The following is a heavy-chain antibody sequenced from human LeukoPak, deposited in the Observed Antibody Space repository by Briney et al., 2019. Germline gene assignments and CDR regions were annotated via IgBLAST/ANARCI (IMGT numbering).Heavy chain of an antibody. Sequence: SETLSLTCTVSGGSLSSHYWSWIRQPPGKGLEWIGYISDTGNTNSSPSLQRRVVISVDTSKNQFSLILRSVIAADTAVYYCARIGHPFSDPFDYWGQGTLVTVSS. CDR3: ARIGHPFSDPFDY. V-gene: IGHV4-59*11. D-gene: IGHD3-16*01. CDR2: ISDTGNT. J-gene: IGHJ4*02. CDR1: GGSLSSHY.